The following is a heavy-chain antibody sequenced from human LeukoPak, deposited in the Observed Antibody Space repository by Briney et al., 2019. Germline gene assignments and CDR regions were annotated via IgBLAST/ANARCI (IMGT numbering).Heavy chain of an antibody. CDR2: ISSSSSFI. D-gene: IGHD5-18*01. J-gene: IGHJ3*02. CDR1: GFTFSSYS. Sequence: PGGSLRLSCAASGFTFSSYSMDWVRQAPGKGLEWISYISSSSSFIYYADSVKDRFTISRDNAKTSLYLRMNSLRAEDTAVYYCARSSGYNYDYDAFDIWGQGTMVTVSS. CDR3: ARSSGYNYDYDAFDI. V-gene: IGHV3-48*01.